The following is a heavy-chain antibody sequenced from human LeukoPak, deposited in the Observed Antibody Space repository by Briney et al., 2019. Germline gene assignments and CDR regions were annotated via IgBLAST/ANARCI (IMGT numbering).Heavy chain of an antibody. J-gene: IGHJ5*02. CDR3: ARERYQLLKVKWFDP. D-gene: IGHD2-2*01. Sequence: GGSLRLSCAASGFTFSSYWMHWVRQAPGKALVWVSRINSDGSSTSYADSVKGRFTISRDNAKNTLYLQMNSLRAEDTAVYYCARERYQLLKVKWFDPWGQGTLVTVSS. V-gene: IGHV3-74*01. CDR1: GFTFSSYW. CDR2: INSDGSST.